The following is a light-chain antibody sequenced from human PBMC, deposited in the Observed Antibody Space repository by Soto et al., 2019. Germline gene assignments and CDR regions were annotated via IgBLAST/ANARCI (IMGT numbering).Light chain of an antibody. CDR1: QSVSSSY. J-gene: IGKJ1*01. Sequence: EIVLTQSPGTLSLSPGERATLSCRASQSVSSSYLAWYQQKPGQAPRLLMYGASSSATGIPDRFSGSGSGTDFTLTISRLEPEDFAVYYCQQYGNSWTFGQGTKVEIK. CDR2: GAS. V-gene: IGKV3-20*01. CDR3: QQYGNSWT.